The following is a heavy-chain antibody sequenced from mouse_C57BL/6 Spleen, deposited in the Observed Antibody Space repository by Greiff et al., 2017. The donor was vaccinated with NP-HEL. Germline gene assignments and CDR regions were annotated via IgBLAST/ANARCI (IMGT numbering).Heavy chain of an antibody. D-gene: IGHD2-5*01. V-gene: IGHV1-54*01. CDR1: GYAFTNYL. J-gene: IGHJ4*01. CDR3: ARSDHYSNYYAMDY. CDR2: INPGSGGT. Sequence: QVQLQQSGAELVRPGTSVKVSCKASGYAFTNYLIEWVKQRPGQGLEWIGMINPGSGGTNYNEQFKGKATLTADKSSSTAYMQLSSLTSEDSAVDFSARSDHYSNYYAMDYWGQGTSVTVSS.